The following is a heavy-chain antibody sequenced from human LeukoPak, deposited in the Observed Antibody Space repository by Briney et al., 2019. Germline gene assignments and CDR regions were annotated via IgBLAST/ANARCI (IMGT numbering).Heavy chain of an antibody. CDR3: AKEGLLWFGGYFDY. Sequence: PGGSLRLSCAASGFTFDDYAMHWVRQAPGKGLEWVSGISWNSGSIGYADSVKGRFTISRDNAKNSLYLQMNSLRAEDTAVYYCAKEGLLWFGGYFDYWGQGTLVTVSS. V-gene: IGHV3-9*01. J-gene: IGHJ4*02. CDR1: GFTFDDYA. CDR2: ISWNSGSI. D-gene: IGHD3-10*01.